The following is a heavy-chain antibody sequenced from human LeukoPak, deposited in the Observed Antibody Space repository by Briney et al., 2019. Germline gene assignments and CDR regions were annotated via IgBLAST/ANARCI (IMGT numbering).Heavy chain of an antibody. D-gene: IGHD4-17*01. CDR2: IYPGDSDT. V-gene: IGHV5-51*01. Sequence: HGESLKISCKGSGYSFTSYWIGWVRQMPGKGLEWMGIIYPGDSDTRYSPSFQGQVTISADKSISTAYLQWSSLKASDTAMYYCATPTDYGDFRGPDAFDIWGQGTMVTVSS. CDR1: GYSFTSYW. CDR3: ATPTDYGDFRGPDAFDI. J-gene: IGHJ3*02.